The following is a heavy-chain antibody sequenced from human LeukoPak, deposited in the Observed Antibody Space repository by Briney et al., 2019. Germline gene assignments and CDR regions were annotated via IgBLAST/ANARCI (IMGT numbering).Heavy chain of an antibody. CDR1: GFTFSNYW. CDR2: IKTDGSEK. J-gene: IGHJ4*02. Sequence: GGSLRLSCEGSGFTFSNYWMGWVRQAPGKGLQWVANIKTDGSEKYYVDSVKGRFTISRDNAGNSLYLQINSLRVDDTAVYYCAKGTVGAKYWGQGTLVIVSS. D-gene: IGHD1-26*01. V-gene: IGHV3-7*01. CDR3: AKGTVGAKY.